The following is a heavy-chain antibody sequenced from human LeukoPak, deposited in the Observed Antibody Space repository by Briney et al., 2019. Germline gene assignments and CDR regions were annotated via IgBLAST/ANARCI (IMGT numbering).Heavy chain of an antibody. J-gene: IGHJ4*02. D-gene: IGHD2-21*02. CDR2: MSGKSGSL. CDR1: GFTFDDYA. V-gene: IGHV3-9*01. CDR3: AKGPYCGGDCYLTPYYFAY. Sequence: GRSLRLSCAASGFTFDDYAMRWVRQAPGKCLEWVSGMSGKSGSLAYADSVKGRFTISRDNAKNSLYLQMNSLRAEDTALYYCAKGPYCGGDCYLTPYYFAYWGQGTLVTVSS.